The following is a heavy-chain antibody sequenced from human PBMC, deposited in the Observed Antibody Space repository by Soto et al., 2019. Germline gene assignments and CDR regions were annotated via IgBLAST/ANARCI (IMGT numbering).Heavy chain of an antibody. D-gene: IGHD3-3*01. V-gene: IGHV3-33*01. CDR3: ARDKTRGVSHPEYFQH. Sequence: QVQLVESGGGVVQPGGSLRLSCAASGFTFSSYGMHWVRQAPGKGLGGVAVIWYDGSNKYYGDSVKGRFTISRDNSKNTLNLQMNSLRAEDTAAYYCARDKTRGVSHPEYFQHWGQGTLVTVSS. CDR2: IWYDGSNK. J-gene: IGHJ1*01. CDR1: GFTFSSYG.